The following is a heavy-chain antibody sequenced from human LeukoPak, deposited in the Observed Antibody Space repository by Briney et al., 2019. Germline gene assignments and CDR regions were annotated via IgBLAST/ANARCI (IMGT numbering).Heavy chain of an antibody. CDR1: GFTFSSYA. J-gene: IGHJ6*02. CDR3: ARDDKWAWVFWSGSDYYYYGMDV. V-gene: IGHV3-30-3*01. CDR2: ISYDGSNK. Sequence: PGRSLRLSCAASGFTFSSYAMHWVRQAPGKGLEWVAVISYDGSNKYYADSVKGRFTISRDNSKNTLYLQMNSLRAEDTAVYYCARDDKWAWVFWSGSDYYYYGMDVWGQGTTVTVSS. D-gene: IGHD3-3*01.